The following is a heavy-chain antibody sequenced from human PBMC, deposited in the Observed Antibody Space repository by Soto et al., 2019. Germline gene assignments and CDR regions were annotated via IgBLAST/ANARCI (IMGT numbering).Heavy chain of an antibody. V-gene: IGHV4-59*01. D-gene: IGHD3-22*01. Sequence: SETLSLTCTVSGGSISGFYWSWIRQPPGKGLEWMGYIYSSGSTNYNPSLNSRVTISLDTSKNQISLKLRSVSAADTAVYYCARAYYGSSDYFFAYWGQGTLVTVSS. CDR1: GGSISGFY. J-gene: IGHJ4*02. CDR3: ARAYYGSSDYFFAY. CDR2: IYSSGST.